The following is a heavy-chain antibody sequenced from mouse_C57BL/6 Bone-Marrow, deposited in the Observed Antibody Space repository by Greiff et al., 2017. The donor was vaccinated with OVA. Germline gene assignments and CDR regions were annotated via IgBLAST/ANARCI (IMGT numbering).Heavy chain of an antibody. CDR3: VSGRKRDSSGPFAY. Sequence: EVQRVESGGGLVQPKGSLKLSCAASGFTFNTYAMHWVRQAPGKGLEWVARIRSKSSNYATYYADSVKDRFTISRDDSQSMLYLQMNNLKTEDTAMYYCVSGRKRDSSGPFAYWGQGTLVTVSA. J-gene: IGHJ3*01. D-gene: IGHD3-2*02. CDR2: IRSKSSNYAT. V-gene: IGHV10-3*01. CDR1: GFTFNTYA.